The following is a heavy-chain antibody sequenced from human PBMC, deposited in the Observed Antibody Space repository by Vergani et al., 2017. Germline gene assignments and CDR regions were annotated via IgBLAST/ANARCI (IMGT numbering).Heavy chain of an antibody. CDR3: ARHAPTITIFGVVAKGYYYYGMDV. D-gene: IGHD3-3*01. V-gene: IGHV5-10-1*03. CDR1: GYSFTSYW. CDR2: IDPSDSYT. Sequence: EVQLVPSGAEVKTPGESLRISCKGSGYSFTSYWISWVRQMPGKGLEWMGRIDPSDSYTNYSPSFQGQVTISADKSISTAYLQWSSLKASDTAMYYCARHAPTITIFGVVAKGYYYYGMDVWGQGTTVTVSS. J-gene: IGHJ6*02.